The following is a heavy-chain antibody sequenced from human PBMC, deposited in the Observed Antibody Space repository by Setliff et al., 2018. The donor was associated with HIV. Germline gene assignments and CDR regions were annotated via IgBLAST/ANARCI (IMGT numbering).Heavy chain of an antibody. J-gene: IGHJ4*02. CDR1: GFGFSGSA. V-gene: IGHV3-73*01. CDR3: IPGGSSSIFFPH. CDR2: IRTKANSYAT. Sequence: GGSLRFSCAASGFGFSGSAMHWVRQASGKGLEWVGHIRTKANSYATVYAASVKGRFTISRDDAKNTAYLQMSSLKTEDTALYYCIPGGSSSIFFPHWGRGTLVTVSS. D-gene: IGHD2-2*01.